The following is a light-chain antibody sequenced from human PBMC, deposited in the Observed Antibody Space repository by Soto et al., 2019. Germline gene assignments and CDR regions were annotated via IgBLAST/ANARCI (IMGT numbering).Light chain of an antibody. CDR3: DSYTSNGLYV. CDR2: DVS. V-gene: IGLV2-14*03. Sequence: QSVLTQPASVSGSPGQSITISCTGTSSDVGGYNFVSWYQHHPGKAPKVMIYDVSNRPSGVSNRFSGSKSGNTASLTIFGLQAEDEADYYCDSYTSNGLYVFGTGTKVTV. CDR1: SSDVGGYNF. J-gene: IGLJ1*01.